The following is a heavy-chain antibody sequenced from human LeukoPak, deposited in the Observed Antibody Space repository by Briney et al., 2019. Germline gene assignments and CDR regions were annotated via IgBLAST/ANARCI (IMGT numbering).Heavy chain of an antibody. Sequence: GGSLRLSCAASGFTFSSYDMHWVRQATGKGLEWVSAIGTAGDTYYPGSVKGRFTISRENAKNSLYLQMNSLRAGDTAVYYCARFSGSEGAFDIWGQGTMVTVSS. CDR2: IGTAGDT. J-gene: IGHJ3*02. CDR3: ARFSGSEGAFDI. V-gene: IGHV3-13*01. CDR1: GFTFSSYD. D-gene: IGHD1-26*01.